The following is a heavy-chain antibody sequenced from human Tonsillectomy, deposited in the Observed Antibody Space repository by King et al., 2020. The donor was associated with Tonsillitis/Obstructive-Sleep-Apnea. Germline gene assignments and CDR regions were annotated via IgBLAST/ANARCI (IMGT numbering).Heavy chain of an antibody. CDR2: IYYSGST. CDR3: ARDMVLEAGGDAFDI. CDR1: GGSISSYY. Sequence: HVQLQESGPGLVKPSETLSLTCIVSGGSISSYYWSWIRQPPGKGLEWIGYIYYSGSTNYNPSLKSRVTISVDKSKNQFSLKLSSVTAADTAVYYCARDMVLEAGGDAFDIWGQGTVVTVSS. J-gene: IGHJ3*02. V-gene: IGHV4-59*01. D-gene: IGHD2-8*01.